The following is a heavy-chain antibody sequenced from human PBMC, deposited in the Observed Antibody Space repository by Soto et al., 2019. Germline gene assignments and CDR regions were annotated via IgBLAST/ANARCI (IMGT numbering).Heavy chain of an antibody. CDR1: GFTFSSYA. CDR3: AKRGSGSYFDS. J-gene: IGHJ4*02. D-gene: IGHD1-26*01. Sequence: EVQLLESGGGLVQPGGSLRLSCAASGFTFSSYAMNWVRQAPGKGLEWVSVISGSGDSTYYADSVKGRFTISRDNSKNTRYLQMNSLSAEAAAVYYCAKRGSGSYFDSCGQGTLVTVSS. CDR2: ISGSGDST. V-gene: IGHV3-23*01.